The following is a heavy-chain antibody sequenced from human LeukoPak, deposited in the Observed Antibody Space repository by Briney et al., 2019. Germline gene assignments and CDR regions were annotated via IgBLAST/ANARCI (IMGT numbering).Heavy chain of an antibody. CDR2: MKQDGSEK. D-gene: IGHD4-23*01. Sequence: PGGSLRLSCAASGFTFSNYWMSWVRQAPGKGLEWVANMKQDGSEKNHVDSVRGRFTISRDNAKNSLYLQMNSLRVEDTAVYYCARDVNGGSFDYWGQGTLVTVSS. J-gene: IGHJ4*02. V-gene: IGHV3-7*01. CDR1: GFTFSNYW. CDR3: ARDVNGGSFDY.